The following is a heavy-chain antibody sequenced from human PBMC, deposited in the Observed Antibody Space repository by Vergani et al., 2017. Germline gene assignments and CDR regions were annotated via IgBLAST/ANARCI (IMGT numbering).Heavy chain of an antibody. CDR2: IRYDGSNK. CDR1: GFTFSSYA. D-gene: IGHD6-13*01. Sequence: VQLLESGGGLVQPGGSLRLSCAASGFTFSSYAMSWVRQAPGKGLEWVAFIRYDGSNKYYADSVKGRFTISRDNSKNTLYLQMNSLRAEDTAVYYCAKTGGIAAAGKYYYYYYMDVWGKGTTVTVSS. J-gene: IGHJ6*03. CDR3: AKTGGIAAAGKYYYYYYMDV. V-gene: IGHV3-30*02.